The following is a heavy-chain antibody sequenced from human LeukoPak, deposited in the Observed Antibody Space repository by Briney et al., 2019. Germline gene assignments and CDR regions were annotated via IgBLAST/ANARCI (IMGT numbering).Heavy chain of an antibody. CDR3: ARDYGSGSYFTNWFDP. D-gene: IGHD3-10*01. J-gene: IGHJ5*02. Sequence: SETLSLTCTVSGGSISSYYWSWIRQPAGKGLEWIGRIYTSGSTNYNPSLKSRVTISVDTSKNQFFLKLSSVTAADTAVYYCARDYGSGSYFTNWFDPWGQGTLVTVSS. CDR1: GGSISSYY. CDR2: IYTSGST. V-gene: IGHV4-4*07.